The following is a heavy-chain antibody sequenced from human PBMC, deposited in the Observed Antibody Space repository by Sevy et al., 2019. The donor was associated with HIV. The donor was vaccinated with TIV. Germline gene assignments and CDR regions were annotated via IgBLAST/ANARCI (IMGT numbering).Heavy chain of an antibody. J-gene: IGHJ6*02. V-gene: IGHV1-2*06. D-gene: IGHD1-7*01. CDR1: GYTFTGDY. Sequence: ASVNVSCKASGYTFTGDYLHWVRQAPGQGLEWMGRVYPNSGGTNYAQKFQDRVTMTRDTSISTAYMELNRLRSDDTAVYYCARDAAGGTTNSGTDVWGQGTTVTVSS. CDR2: VYPNSGGT. CDR3: ARDAAGGTTNSGTDV.